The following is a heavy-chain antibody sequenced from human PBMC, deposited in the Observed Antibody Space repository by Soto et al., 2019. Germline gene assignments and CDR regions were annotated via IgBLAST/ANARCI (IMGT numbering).Heavy chain of an antibody. Sequence: SETLSLTYTVSGGSISSSSYYWGWIRQPPGKGLEWIGSIYYSGSTYYNPSLKSRVTISVDTSKNQFSLKLSSVTAADTAVYYCARDLGGSFDYWGQGTLVTVSS. CDR3: ARDLGGSFDY. CDR1: GGSISSSSYY. CDR2: IYYSGST. J-gene: IGHJ4*02. V-gene: IGHV4-39*07. D-gene: IGHD1-26*01.